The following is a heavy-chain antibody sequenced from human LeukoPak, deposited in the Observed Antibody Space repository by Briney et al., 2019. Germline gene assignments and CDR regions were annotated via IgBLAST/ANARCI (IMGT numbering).Heavy chain of an antibody. CDR1: GGSISSYY. J-gene: IGHJ5*02. CDR3: ARDHDTTMVS. V-gene: IGHV4-59*01. Sequence: PSETLSLTCTVSGGSISSYYWSWIRQPPGKGLEWIGYIYYSGSTNYNPSLKSRVTISIDTSKNQFSLRLSSVTAADTAVYYCARDHDTTMVSWGQGTLVTVSS. D-gene: IGHD5-18*01. CDR2: IYYSGST.